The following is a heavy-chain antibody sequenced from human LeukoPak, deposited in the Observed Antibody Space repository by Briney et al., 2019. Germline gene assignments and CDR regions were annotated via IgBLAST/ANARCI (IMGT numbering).Heavy chain of an antibody. CDR3: ARDAGYGARILQTNWFDP. V-gene: IGHV4-31*03. D-gene: IGHD2-15*01. Sequence: SSQTLSLTCTVSGGSISSGGYYWSWIRQHPGKGLEWIGYIYYSGSTYYNPSLKSRVTISVDTSKNQFSLKLSSVTAADTAGYYCARDAGYGARILQTNWFDPWGQGTLVTVSS. J-gene: IGHJ5*02. CDR2: IYYSGST. CDR1: GGSISSGGYY.